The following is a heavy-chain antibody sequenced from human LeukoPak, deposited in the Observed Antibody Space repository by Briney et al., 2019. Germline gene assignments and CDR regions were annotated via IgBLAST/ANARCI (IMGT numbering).Heavy chain of an antibody. D-gene: IGHD6-19*01. CDR3: ARDQGQLPFDY. CDR2: ISPYNGDT. V-gene: IGHV1-18*01. CDR1: GYTFSTYG. Sequence: GASVKVSCKASGYTFSTYGISWVRQAPGQGLEWMGWISPYNGDTNYAQNQQDRVTLTTDTSTSTAYMELRSLRSDDTAVYYCARDQGQLPFDYWGQGTLVTVSS. J-gene: IGHJ4*02.